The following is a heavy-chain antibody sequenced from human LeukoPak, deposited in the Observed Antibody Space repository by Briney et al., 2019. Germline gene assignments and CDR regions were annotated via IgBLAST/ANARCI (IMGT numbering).Heavy chain of an antibody. J-gene: IGHJ2*01. CDR2: IFYSGST. V-gene: IGHV4-59*01. Sequence: SETLSLTCTVSGGSISGYYWSWIRQPPGKGLEWIGYIFYSGSTNYNPSLRSRVTISVDTSKNQFSLKLSSVTAADTAVYFCARVYYGRTYDYWYFDLWGRGTLVTVSS. D-gene: IGHD3-10*01. CDR3: ARVYYGRTYDYWYFDL. CDR1: GGSISGYY.